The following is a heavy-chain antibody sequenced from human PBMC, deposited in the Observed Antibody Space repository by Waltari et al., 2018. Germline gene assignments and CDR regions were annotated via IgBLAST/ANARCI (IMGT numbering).Heavy chain of an antibody. Sequence: EVQLVESGGGLVKPGGSLRLSCAASGFTFSSYSMNWVRQAPGKGLEWVSSISSSSSYIYYAAAVKGRFTISRDNSKNTLYLQMNSLRVEDTAVYYCARNPRYDSPDWGQGTLVTVSS. J-gene: IGHJ4*02. CDR1: GFTFSSYS. D-gene: IGHD3-22*01. CDR3: ARNPRYDSPD. CDR2: ISSSSSYI. V-gene: IGHV3-21*01.